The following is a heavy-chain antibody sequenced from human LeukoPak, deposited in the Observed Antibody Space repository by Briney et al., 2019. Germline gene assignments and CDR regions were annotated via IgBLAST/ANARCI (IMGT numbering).Heavy chain of an antibody. CDR1: GFTFTNYV. J-gene: IGHJ1*01. CDR2: ISSNGGNT. V-gene: IGHV3-64D*08. D-gene: IGHD3-22*01. CDR3: VKDSYDNTGYEYFQH. Sequence: GGSLRLSCSASGFTFTNYVMYWVRQAPGKGLECVSGISSNGGNTYYADSVKGRFTISRDNSKNTLYLQMSSLRAEDMAVYYCVKDSYDNTGYEYFQHWGQGTLVTGSS.